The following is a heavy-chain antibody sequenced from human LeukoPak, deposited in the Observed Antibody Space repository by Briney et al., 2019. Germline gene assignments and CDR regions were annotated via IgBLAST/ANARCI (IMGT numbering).Heavy chain of an antibody. J-gene: IGHJ5*02. Sequence: PSETLSLTCTVSGGSISSYYWSWIRQPAGKGLEWIGRIYTSGSTNYNPSLKSRVTMSVDTSKNQFSLKLSSVTAADTAVYYCARDRLDPSSGWWGYHRWFDPGAREPWSPSPQ. D-gene: IGHD6-19*01. CDR2: IYTSGST. CDR3: ARDRLDPSSGWWGYHRWFDP. CDR1: GGSISSYY. V-gene: IGHV4-4*07.